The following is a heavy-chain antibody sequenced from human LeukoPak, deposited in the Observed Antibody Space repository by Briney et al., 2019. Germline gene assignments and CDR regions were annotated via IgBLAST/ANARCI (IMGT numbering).Heavy chain of an antibody. V-gene: IGHV3-23*01. J-gene: IGHJ6*03. CDR2: ISSSGSST. CDR3: ARRSPGSSSLFFYYMDV. D-gene: IGHD1-26*01. Sequence: GGSLRLSCAASGFTFSNHAMSWVRQAPGKGLEWVSGISSSGSSTFFADHVKGRFTISRDNAKNSLYLQINALQAEDTAVYYCARRSPGSSSLFFYYMDVWGKGTTVTVSS. CDR1: GFTFSNHA.